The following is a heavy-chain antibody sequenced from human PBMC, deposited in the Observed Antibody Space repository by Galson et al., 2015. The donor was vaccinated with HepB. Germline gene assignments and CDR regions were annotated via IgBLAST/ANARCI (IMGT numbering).Heavy chain of an antibody. Sequence: FTDYYMHWVRQAPGQGLEWMGRINPNSGGRNYAQKFRGRVIMTRDTSISTAYMELSSLRSDDTAVYYCASFGVAGRTLQFYYYAMDVWGQGTTVTVS. CDR3: ASFGVAGRTLQFYYYAMDV. CDR1: FTDYY. D-gene: IGHD6-6*01. J-gene: IGHJ6*02. CDR2: INPNSGGR. V-gene: IGHV1-2*06.